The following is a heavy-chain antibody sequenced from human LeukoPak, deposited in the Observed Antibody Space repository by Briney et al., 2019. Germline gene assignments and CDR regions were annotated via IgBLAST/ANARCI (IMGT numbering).Heavy chain of an antibody. Sequence: GGSLRLSCAASGFTVSSNYMSWVRQAPGKGLEWVSVIYSGGSTYYADSVKGRFTISRDNSKNTLYLQMNSLRAEDTAVYYCARDTVTLPDWYLDLWGRGTLVTVSS. CDR2: IYSGGST. V-gene: IGHV3-53*01. J-gene: IGHJ2*01. CDR3: ARDTVTLPDWYLDL. CDR1: GFTVSSNY. D-gene: IGHD4-17*01.